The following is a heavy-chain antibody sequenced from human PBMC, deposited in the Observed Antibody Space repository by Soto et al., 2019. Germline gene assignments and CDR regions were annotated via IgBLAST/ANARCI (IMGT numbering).Heavy chain of an antibody. D-gene: IGHD2-15*01. J-gene: IGHJ4*02. CDR1: GFTFSTYA. Sequence: PWGSLRLSCAASGFTFSTYAMHWVRQAPGKGLEWVAVISYDGSNKHYADSVKGRFTISRDNSKNTLYLQMNSLRAEDTAVYYCARPHVIDIVVPPGYWGQGTLVTVSS. V-gene: IGHV3-30*04. CDR2: ISYDGSNK. CDR3: ARPHVIDIVVPPGY.